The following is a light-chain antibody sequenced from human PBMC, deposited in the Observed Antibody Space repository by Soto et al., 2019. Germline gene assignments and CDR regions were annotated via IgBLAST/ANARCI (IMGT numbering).Light chain of an antibody. CDR1: SSNIGAGYD. V-gene: IGLV1-40*01. CDR2: GNI. Sequence: QSVLTQPPSVSGAPGQRVTISCTGSSSNIGAGYDVHWYQQLPGTAPKLLIYGNINRPSGIPDRFSGSKSGTSASLAITGLKAEVEADYYCQSYDSSLSGWVFGGGTKVTVL. CDR3: QSYDSSLSGWV. J-gene: IGLJ3*02.